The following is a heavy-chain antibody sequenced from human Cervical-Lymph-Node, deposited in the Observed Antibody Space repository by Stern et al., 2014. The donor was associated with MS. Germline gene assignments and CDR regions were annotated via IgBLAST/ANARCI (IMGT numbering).Heavy chain of an antibody. V-gene: IGHV3-21*01. CDR3: AREGCTNGVCYTADY. J-gene: IGHJ4*02. D-gene: IGHD2-8*01. CDR1: GFTFSSYS. CDR2: ISSSSSYI. Sequence: LQLQESGGGLVKPGGSLRLSCAASGFTFSSYSMNWVRQAPGKGLEWVSSISSSSSYIYYAGSVKGRFTISRDNAKNSLYLQMNSLRAEDTAVYYCAREGCTNGVCYTADYWGQGTLVTVSS.